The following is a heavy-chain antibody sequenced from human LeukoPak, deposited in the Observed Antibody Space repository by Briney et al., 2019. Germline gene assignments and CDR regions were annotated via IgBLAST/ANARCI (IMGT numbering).Heavy chain of an antibody. CDR3: ARGRGRGDYFDY. CDR2: IYHSGST. Sequence: SETLSLTCAVSGGSISSGGYSWSWIRQPPGKGLEWIGYIYHSGSTYYNPSLKSRVTISVDRSKNQFSLKLSSVTAADTAVYYCARGRGRGDYFDYWGQETLVTVSS. D-gene: IGHD3-10*01. J-gene: IGHJ4*02. CDR1: GGSISSGGYS. V-gene: IGHV4-30-2*01.